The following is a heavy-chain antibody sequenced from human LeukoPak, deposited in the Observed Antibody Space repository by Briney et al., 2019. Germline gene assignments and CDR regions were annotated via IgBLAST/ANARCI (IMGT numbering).Heavy chain of an antibody. CDR3: ARVKAAAGTLYFDY. Sequence: ASVKVSCKASGYTFTSYDINWVRQATGQGLEWMGWMNPNSGNTGYAQKFQGRVTITRNTSISTAYMELSSLRSEDTAVYYCARVKAAAGTLYFDYWGQGTLVTVSS. V-gene: IGHV1-8*03. J-gene: IGHJ4*02. D-gene: IGHD6-13*01. CDR2: MNPNSGNT. CDR1: GYTFTSYD.